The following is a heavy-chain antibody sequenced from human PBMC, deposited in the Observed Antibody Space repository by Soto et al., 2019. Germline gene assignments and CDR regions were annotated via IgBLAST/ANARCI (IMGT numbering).Heavy chain of an antibody. CDR1: GFTFNIYG. J-gene: IGHJ4*02. V-gene: IGHV3-30*18. Sequence: PGGSLRLSCAASGFTFNIYGMHWVRQAPDKELEWVALISYDGSNQYYADSVKGRCTISRDNSKNTLFLQMNSLRADDTAVYYCAKDQASGQGSFDSWGQGTRVPVSS. CDR3: AKDQASGQGSFDS. CDR2: ISYDGSNQ.